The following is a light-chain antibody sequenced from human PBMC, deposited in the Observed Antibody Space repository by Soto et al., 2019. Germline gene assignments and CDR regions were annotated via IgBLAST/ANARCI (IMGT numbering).Light chain of an antibody. V-gene: IGKV1-5*01. CDR1: QSISSW. Sequence: DIQMTQSPSTLSASVGDRVTITCRASQSISSWLAWYQQKPGKAPKLLIYDASSLESGVPSRFSGSGSGTEFTLTISSLQPADFATYYCQQYNSYRITFGPGTKVDIK. CDR3: QQYNSYRIT. J-gene: IGKJ3*01. CDR2: DAS.